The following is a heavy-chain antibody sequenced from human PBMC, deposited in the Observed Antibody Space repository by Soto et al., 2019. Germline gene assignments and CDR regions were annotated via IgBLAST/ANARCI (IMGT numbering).Heavy chain of an antibody. J-gene: IGHJ4*02. V-gene: IGHV4-61*01. CDR1: GGSVSSGSYY. CDR3: ATAMTGVDSSGWQFDY. Sequence: SETLSLTCTVSGGSVSSGSYYWSWIRQPPGKGLEWIGYIYYSGSTNYNPSLKSRVTISVDTSKNQFSLKLSSVTAADTAVYYCATAMTGVDSSGWQFDYWGQGTLVTVSS. D-gene: IGHD3-22*01. CDR2: IYYSGST.